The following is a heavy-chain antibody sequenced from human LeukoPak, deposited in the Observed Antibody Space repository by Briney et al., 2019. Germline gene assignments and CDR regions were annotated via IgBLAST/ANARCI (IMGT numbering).Heavy chain of an antibody. V-gene: IGHV6-1*01. CDR1: GDSVSSNSAA. CDR2: TYYRSKWYN. CDR3: VRGPWGSWYYDY. Sequence: PSQTLSLTCAISGDSVSSNSAAWSWIRQSPSRGLEWLGRTYYRSKWYNDYSVSVKSRITINPDTSKNQFSLQLNSVIPEDTAVYYCVRGPWGSWYYDYWGHGTLVTVSS. J-gene: IGHJ4*01. D-gene: IGHD6-13*01.